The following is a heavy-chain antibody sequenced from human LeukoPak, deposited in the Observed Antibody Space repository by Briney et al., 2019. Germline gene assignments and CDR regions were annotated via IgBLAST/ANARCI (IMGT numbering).Heavy chain of an antibody. D-gene: IGHD3-10*01. CDR2: IKQDGSEK. J-gene: IGHJ4*02. V-gene: IGHV3-7*04. Sequence: GGSLRLSCAASGFSFSSYWMTWVRQAPGKGLEWVANIKQDGSEKNFVDSVKGRFTISRDNAKNSLYLQMNSLRAEDTAVYYCARGRGLEYWGQGTLVTVSS. CDR1: GFSFSSYW. CDR3: ARGRGLEY.